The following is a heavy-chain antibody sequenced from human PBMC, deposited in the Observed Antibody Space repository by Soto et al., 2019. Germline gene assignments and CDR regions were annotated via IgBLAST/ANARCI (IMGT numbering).Heavy chain of an antibody. CDR3: ARVMREILMVRGEEYYYYYYGMDV. V-gene: IGHV3-11*01. D-gene: IGHD3-10*01. CDR1: GFTFSDYY. Sequence: QVQLVESGGGLVKPGGSLRLSCAASGFTFSDYYMSWIRQAPGKGLEWVSYISSSGSTIYYADSVKGRVTISRDNAKNSLYLQMNSLRAEDTAVYYCARVMREILMVRGEEYYYYYYGMDVWGQGTTVTVSS. J-gene: IGHJ6*02. CDR2: ISSSGSTI.